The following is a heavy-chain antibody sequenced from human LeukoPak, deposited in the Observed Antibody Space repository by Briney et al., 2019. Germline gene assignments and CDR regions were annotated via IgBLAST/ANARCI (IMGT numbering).Heavy chain of an antibody. CDR1: GGSISSYY. CDR3: ARDRKFRYCSSTSCYHYYYGMDV. D-gene: IGHD2-2*01. V-gene: IGHV4-59*01. CDR2: IYYSGST. Sequence: SETLSLTCTVSGGSISSYYWSWIRQPPGKGLEWIGYIYYSGSTNYNPSLKSRVTISVDTSKNQFSLKLSSVTAADTAVYYCARDRKFRYCSSTSCYHYYYGMDVWGQGTTVTGSS. J-gene: IGHJ6*02.